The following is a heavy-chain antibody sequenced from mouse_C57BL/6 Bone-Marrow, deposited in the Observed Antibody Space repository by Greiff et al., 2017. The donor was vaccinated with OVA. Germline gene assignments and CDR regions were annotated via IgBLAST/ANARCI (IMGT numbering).Heavy chain of an antibody. J-gene: IGHJ4*01. CDR1: GYTFTSYW. D-gene: IGHD1-1*01. V-gene: IGHV1-61*01. CDR3: ALFITTVEAPHYYAMDY. CDR2: IYPSDSET. Sequence: QVQLQQPGAELVRPGSSVKLSCKASGYTFTSYWMDWVKQRPGQGLEWIGNIYPSDSETHYNQKFKDKATLTVDKSSSTAYMQLSSLTSEDSAVYYCALFITTVEAPHYYAMDYWGQGTSVTVSS.